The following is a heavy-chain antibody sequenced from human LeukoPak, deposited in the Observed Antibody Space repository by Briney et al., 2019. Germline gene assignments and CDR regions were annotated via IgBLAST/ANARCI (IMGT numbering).Heavy chain of an antibody. D-gene: IGHD3-22*01. CDR3: ATDFYDST. V-gene: IGHV3-15*07. CDR2: IRSNSDGGTI. Sequence: GGSLRLSCLVSGFSFRSYAMHWVRQAPGKGLEWVGRIRSNSDGGTIDYAAPVKGRFTLSRDDSKTTLYLQMNSLQTEDTAVYYCATDFYDSTWGQGTLVTVSS. J-gene: IGHJ5*02. CDR1: GFSFRSYA.